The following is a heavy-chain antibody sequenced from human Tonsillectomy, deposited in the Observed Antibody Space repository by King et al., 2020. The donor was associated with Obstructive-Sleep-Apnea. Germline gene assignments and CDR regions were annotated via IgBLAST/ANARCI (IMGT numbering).Heavy chain of an antibody. Sequence: VQLVESGGGLVQPGGSLRLSCSASGFTFSNYLMHWVRQAPGKGLEYISAISSNGANTYYADSVKGRFTISRDNSENTLYLQMRSLRPEDTAVYYCVNLGYSGNRAYPQWGQGTLVTVSS. J-gene: IGHJ1*01. CDR3: VNLGYSGNRAYPQ. CDR2: ISSNGANT. V-gene: IGHV3-64D*09. CDR1: GFTFSNYL. D-gene: IGHD2-21*01.